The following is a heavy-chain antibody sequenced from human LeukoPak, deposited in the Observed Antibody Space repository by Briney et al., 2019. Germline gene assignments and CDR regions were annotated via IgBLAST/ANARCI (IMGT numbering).Heavy chain of an antibody. Sequence: PGGSLRLSCAASGLTFSNYGMHWVRQAPGKGLEWVAVICNDGSNIDYADSVKGRFTISRDNSKNMLYLQMNSLRAEDTAVYYCATNSGTPPRYMNVWGKGTTVSVSS. J-gene: IGHJ6*03. CDR1: GLTFSNYG. D-gene: IGHD1-26*01. CDR2: ICNDGSNI. CDR3: ATNSGTPPRYMNV. V-gene: IGHV3-33*01.